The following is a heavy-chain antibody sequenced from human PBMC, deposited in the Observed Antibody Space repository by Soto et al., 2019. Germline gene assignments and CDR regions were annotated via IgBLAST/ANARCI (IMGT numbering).Heavy chain of an antibody. J-gene: IGHJ6*02. Sequence: GGSLRLSCAASGFTFSSYAMHWVRQAPGKGLEWVSVMSYDGANKYYADSVKGRFTISRDNSKNTLYLQMDSLRPEDTAMYYCARTIAVAPGHYYYGMDVWGQGTTVTVSS. D-gene: IGHD6-19*01. CDR1: GFTFSSYA. V-gene: IGHV3-30-3*01. CDR3: ARTIAVAPGHYYYGMDV. CDR2: MSYDGANK.